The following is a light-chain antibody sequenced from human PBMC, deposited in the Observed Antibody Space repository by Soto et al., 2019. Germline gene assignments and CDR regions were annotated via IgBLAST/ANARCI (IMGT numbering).Light chain of an antibody. CDR1: QSVRSK. J-gene: IGKJ1*01. Sequence: EIVMTQSPATLSVSPGERATLSCRASQSVRSKLAWYQQTPGQAPRLLIYGASTRATGISARFSGSGSGTDFTLTISRLEPEDFAVYYCQQYGSSGTFGQGTKVDIK. CDR3: QQYGSSGT. V-gene: IGKV3-15*01. CDR2: GAS.